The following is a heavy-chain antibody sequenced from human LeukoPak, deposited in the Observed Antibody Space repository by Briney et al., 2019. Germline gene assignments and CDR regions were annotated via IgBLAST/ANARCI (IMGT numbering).Heavy chain of an antibody. CDR2: IDPSDSYT. CDR1: GYSFTSYW. V-gene: IGHV5-10-1*01. Sequence: GESLKISCKGPGYSFTSYWISWVRQMPGKGLEWMGRIDPSDSYTNYSPSFQGHVTISADKSISTAYLQWSSLKASDTAMYYCATPSNYYDSSGYYYDAFDIWGQGTMVTVSS. CDR3: ATPSNYYDSSGYYYDAFDI. D-gene: IGHD3-22*01. J-gene: IGHJ3*02.